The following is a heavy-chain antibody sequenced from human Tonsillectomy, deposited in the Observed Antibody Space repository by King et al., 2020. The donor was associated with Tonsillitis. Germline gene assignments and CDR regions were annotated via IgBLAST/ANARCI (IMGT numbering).Heavy chain of an antibody. CDR2: VSYDGTNK. D-gene: IGHD1-26*01. CDR1: GFTFRNYA. CDR3: ARDRGSWVLDIDY. Sequence: VQLVESGGGVVQPGRSLRLSCAASGFTFRNYAMHWVRQAPGKGLEGVAIVSYDGTNKFYADSVKGRFTISRDSSKNSLYLQMNSLRAEDTAVYYCARDRGSWVLDIDYWGQGSLVTVSS. J-gene: IGHJ4*02. V-gene: IGHV3-30*04.